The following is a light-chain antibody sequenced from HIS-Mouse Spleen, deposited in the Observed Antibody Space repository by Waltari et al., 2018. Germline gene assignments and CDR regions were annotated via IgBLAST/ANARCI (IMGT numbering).Light chain of an antibody. CDR2: DAS. V-gene: IGKV1-33*01. CDR1: QDISNY. CDR3: QQYDNLPFT. J-gene: IGKJ3*01. Sequence: DIQMTQSPSSLSASVGDRVTITCQASQDISNYLNWYQQQPGKAPKLLIYDASNLETGVQSRFSGSGSGTDFTCTISSLQPEDIATYYCQQYDNLPFTFGPVTKVDIK.